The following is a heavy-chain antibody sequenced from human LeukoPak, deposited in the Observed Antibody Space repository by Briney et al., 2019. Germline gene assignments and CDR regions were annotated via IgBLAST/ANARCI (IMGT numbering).Heavy chain of an antibody. CDR2: IIPILGIA. J-gene: IGHJ2*01. V-gene: IGHV1-69*04. Sequence: ASVKVSCKASGGTFSSYAISWVRQAPGQGLEWMGRIIPILGIANYAQKFQGRVTITTDESTSTAYMELSSLRSEDTAVYYCATDITMVRGRTRYFDLWGRGTLVTVSS. D-gene: IGHD3-10*01. CDR1: GGTFSSYA. CDR3: ATDITMVRGRTRYFDL.